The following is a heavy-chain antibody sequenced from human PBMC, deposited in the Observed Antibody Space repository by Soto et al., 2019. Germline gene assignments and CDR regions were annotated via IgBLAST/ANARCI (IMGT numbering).Heavy chain of an antibody. CDR2: ISDYNGNT. V-gene: IGHV1-18*01. D-gene: IGHD3-10*01. Sequence: QVQLVQSGAEVKRAGASVKVSCKASGYTFSSYGLSWVRQAPGQGLEWMGWISDYNGNTHYAQKFQGRVIMTKDTSTKTAFRELRSLRSADTAVHFCARQGSSSGSGTYTPPRYYGMDVWGQGTIVTSSS. CDR1: GYTFSSYG. CDR3: ARQGSSSGSGTYTPPRYYGMDV. J-gene: IGHJ6*02.